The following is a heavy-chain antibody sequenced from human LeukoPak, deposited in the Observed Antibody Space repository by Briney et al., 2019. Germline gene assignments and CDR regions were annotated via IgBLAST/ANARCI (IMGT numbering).Heavy chain of an antibody. CDR1: GFTFDDYA. V-gene: IGHV3-9*01. J-gene: IGHJ4*02. D-gene: IGHD1-26*01. CDR3: ARGGVGATPLDY. CDR2: ISWNSGSI. Sequence: GGSLRLSCAASGFTFDDYAMHWVRQAPGKGLEWVSGISWNSGSIGYADSVKGRFTISRDNSKNTLYLQMNSLRAEDTAVYYCARGGVGATPLDYWGQGTLVTVPS.